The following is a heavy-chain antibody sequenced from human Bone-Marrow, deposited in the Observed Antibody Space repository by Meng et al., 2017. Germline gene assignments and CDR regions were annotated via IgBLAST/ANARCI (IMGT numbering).Heavy chain of an antibody. Sequence: SETLSLTCTVSGGSISSSSYYWGWIRQPPGNGLEWIGSIYYSGSTYYNPSLKSRVTISVDTSKNQFSLKLSSVTAADTAVYYCARGSAGWLRLFEGARRVGGHPYYFDYWGQGTLVTVSS. V-gene: IGHV4-39*07. CDR3: ARGSAGWLRLFEGARRVGGHPYYFDY. J-gene: IGHJ4*02. D-gene: IGHD5-12*01. CDR1: GGSISSSSYY. CDR2: IYYSGST.